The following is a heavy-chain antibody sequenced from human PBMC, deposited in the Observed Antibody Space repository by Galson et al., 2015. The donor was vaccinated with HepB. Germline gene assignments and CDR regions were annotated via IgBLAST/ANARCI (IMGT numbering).Heavy chain of an antibody. CDR3: AKALSPADYYYSGMDV. CDR2: ISYDGSNK. V-gene: IGHV3-30*18. D-gene: IGHD2-2*01. CDR1: GFTFSSYG. Sequence: SLRLSCAASGFTFSSYGMHWVRQAPGKGLEWVAVISYDGSNKYYADSVKGRFTISRDNSKNTLYLQMNSLRAEDTAVYYCAKALSPADYYYSGMDVWGQGTTVTVSS. J-gene: IGHJ6*02.